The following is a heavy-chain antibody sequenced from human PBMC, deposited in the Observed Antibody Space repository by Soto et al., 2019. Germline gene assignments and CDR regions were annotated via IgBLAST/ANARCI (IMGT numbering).Heavy chain of an antibody. CDR1: GGSISSYY. J-gene: IGHJ1*01. V-gene: IGHV4-59*08. CDR3: ARHSPGYCSGGSCYRYFQH. CDR2: IYYSGST. D-gene: IGHD2-15*01. Sequence: SETLSLTCTVSGGSISSYYWSWIRQPPGKGLEWIGYIYYSGSTNYNPSLKSRVTISVDTSKNQFSLKLSSVTAADTAVYYCARHSPGYCSGGSCYRYFQHWGQGTLVTVSS.